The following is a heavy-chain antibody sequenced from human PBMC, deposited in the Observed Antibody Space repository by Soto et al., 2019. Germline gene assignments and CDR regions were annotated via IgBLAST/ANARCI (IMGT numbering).Heavy chain of an antibody. D-gene: IGHD3-3*01. Sequence: SETLSLTCAVYGGSFSCYYWSWIRQPPGKGLEWIGEINHSGSTNYNPSLKSRVTISVDTSKNQFSLKLSSVTAADTAVYYCARYWGSGYSDVWGKGTTVTVSS. J-gene: IGHJ6*04. CDR1: GGSFSCYY. CDR3: ARYWGSGYSDV. V-gene: IGHV4-34*01. CDR2: INHSGST.